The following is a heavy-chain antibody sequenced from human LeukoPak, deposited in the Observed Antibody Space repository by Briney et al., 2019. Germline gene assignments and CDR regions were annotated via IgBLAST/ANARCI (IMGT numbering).Heavy chain of an antibody. CDR1: GYTFTSYD. CDR3: ARGLYGDSPFDY. D-gene: IGHD4-17*01. Sequence: ASVKVPCKASGYTFTSYDINWVRQATGQGLEWMGWMNPNSGNTGYAQKFQGRVTMTRNTSISTAYMELSSLRSEDTAVYYCARGLYGDSPFDYWGQGTLVTVSS. V-gene: IGHV1-8*01. J-gene: IGHJ4*02. CDR2: MNPNSGNT.